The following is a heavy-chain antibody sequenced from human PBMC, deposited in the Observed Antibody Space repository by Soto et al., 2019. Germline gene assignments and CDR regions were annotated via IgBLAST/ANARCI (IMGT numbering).Heavy chain of an antibody. V-gene: IGHV4-61*01. CDR1: GGSVSSGNYY. CDR3: ARGGVDYYDSSGYYFSPYYFDY. D-gene: IGHD3-22*01. J-gene: IGHJ4*02. CDR2: IYYTGNT. Sequence: SETLSLTCTVSGGSVSSGNYYWSWIRQPPGKGLEWIGYIYYTGNTNYNPSLKSRVTISVDTTKNQFSLKLSSVTAADTAVYYCARGGVDYYDSSGYYFSPYYFDYWGQGTLVTVSS.